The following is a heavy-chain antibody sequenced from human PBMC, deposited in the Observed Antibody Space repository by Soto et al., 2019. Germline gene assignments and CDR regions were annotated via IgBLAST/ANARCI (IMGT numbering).Heavy chain of an antibody. D-gene: IGHD2-15*01. CDR1: GFAFWGDW. CDR2: IKQDGSKA. V-gene: IGHV3-7*01. CDR3: ARDFYGGFSYGPGDS. Sequence: EVQLVESGGGLVQPGGSLRISCVASGFAFWGDWMSWVRQAPGKGLEWVANIKQDGSKAQYLESVRGRFPISRDNSKSSVYLQMNSLRAEDTALYYCARDFYGGFSYGPGDSWGQGTLVTVSS. J-gene: IGHJ4*02.